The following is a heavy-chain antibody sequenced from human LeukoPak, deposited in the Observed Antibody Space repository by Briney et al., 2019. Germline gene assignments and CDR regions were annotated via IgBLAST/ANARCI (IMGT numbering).Heavy chain of an antibody. J-gene: IGHJ4*02. CDR1: GFSCSRYW. D-gene: IGHD6-19*01. Sequence: PGAPLLLSCAAAGFSCSRYWMRCGRPAGERVLEWVAKLIEDGREKHYVDSVKGGFTISRDNAKNSVYLEMNSLRAEDTAVYFCASWGSVAGQRALDYWGQGTLVTVSS. CDR2: LIEDGREK. V-gene: IGHV3-7*03. CDR3: ASWGSVAGQRALDY.